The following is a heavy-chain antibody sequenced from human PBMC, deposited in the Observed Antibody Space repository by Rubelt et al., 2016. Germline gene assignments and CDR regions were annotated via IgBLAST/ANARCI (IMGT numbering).Heavy chain of an antibody. Sequence: PGGSLRLSCIASGFTFNSYRMNWVRQAPGKGLEWVSTIYDGGSPMYYADSVKGRFTISRDNAKNSLYLQMNSLRAEDTAVYYCAREGRGRYGMDVWGQGTTVTVSS. CDR2: IYDGGSPM. J-gene: IGHJ6*02. D-gene: IGHD3-16*01. CDR3: AREGRGRYGMDV. V-gene: IGHV3-48*04. CDR1: GFTFNSYR.